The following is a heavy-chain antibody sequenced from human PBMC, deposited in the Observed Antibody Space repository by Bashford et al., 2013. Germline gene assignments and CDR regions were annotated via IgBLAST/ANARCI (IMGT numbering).Heavy chain of an antibody. CDR2: ISYDGSNK. D-gene: IGHD7-27*01. CDR3: AKELGDYYYYGMDV. Sequence: GSVRLSCAASGFTFSSYGMHWVRQAPGKGLEWVAVISYDGSNKYYADSVKGRFTISRDNSKNTLYLQMNSLRAEDTAVYYCAKELGDYYYYGMDVWGQGTTVTVSS. V-gene: IGHV3-30*18. J-gene: IGHJ6*02. CDR1: GFTFSSYG.